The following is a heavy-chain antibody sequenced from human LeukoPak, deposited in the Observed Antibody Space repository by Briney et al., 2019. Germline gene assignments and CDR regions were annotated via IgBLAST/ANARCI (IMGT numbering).Heavy chain of an antibody. J-gene: IGHJ4*02. CDR3: ARPYCSGGSCYGKYYFDY. Sequence: ASVKVSCKASGYAFTGYYMHWVRQAPGQGLEWMGWVNPNSGGTNYAQKLQGRVTMTRDTSISTAYMELSRLRSDDTAVYYCARPYCSGGSCYGKYYFDYWGQGTLVTVSS. D-gene: IGHD2-15*01. CDR1: GYAFTGYY. V-gene: IGHV1-2*02. CDR2: VNPNSGGT.